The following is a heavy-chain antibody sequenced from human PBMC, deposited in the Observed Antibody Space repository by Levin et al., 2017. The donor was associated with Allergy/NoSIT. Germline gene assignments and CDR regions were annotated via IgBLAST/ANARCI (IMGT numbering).Heavy chain of an antibody. CDR2: ISSNGGST. CDR3: ARDRSWQPNKYYFDY. J-gene: IGHJ4*02. V-gene: IGHV3-64*01. D-gene: IGHD1-14*01. CDR1: GFTFSSYA. Sequence: PGGSLRLSCAASGFTFSSYAMHWVRQAPGKGLEYVSAISSNGGSTYYANSVKGRFTISRDNSKNTLYLQMGSLRAEDMAVYYCARDRSWQPNKYYFDYWGQGTLVTVSS.